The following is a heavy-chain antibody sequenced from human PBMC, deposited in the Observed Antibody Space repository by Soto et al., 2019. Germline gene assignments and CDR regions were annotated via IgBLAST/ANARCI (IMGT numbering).Heavy chain of an antibody. D-gene: IGHD3-22*01. J-gene: IGHJ4*02. CDR3: ARVGPAHYYDSSGYYSPLDY. CDR1: GDAFSSYA. Sequence: SVKVSCKASGDAFSSYAINWVRQAPGQGLEWMGGVIPMFGTANYAQKFKGRVTITAGESTSTVYMELSSLRSEDTAVYYCARVGPAHYYDSSGYYSPLDYWGQGTLVTVSS. CDR2: VIPMFGTA. V-gene: IGHV1-69*13.